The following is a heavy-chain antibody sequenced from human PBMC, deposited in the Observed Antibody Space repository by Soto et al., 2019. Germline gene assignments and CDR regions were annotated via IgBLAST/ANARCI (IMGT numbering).Heavy chain of an antibody. CDR2: TYYRSKWYN. Sequence: SQTLSLTCAISGDSVSSNSAAWNWIRLSPSRGLEWLGRTYYRSKWYNDYAVSVKSRITINPDTSKNQFSLQLNSVTPEDTAVYYCARVYYDSSGYYYEFDYWGQGTLVTVSS. CDR1: GDSVSSNSAA. V-gene: IGHV6-1*01. CDR3: ARVYYDSSGYYYEFDY. D-gene: IGHD3-22*01. J-gene: IGHJ4*02.